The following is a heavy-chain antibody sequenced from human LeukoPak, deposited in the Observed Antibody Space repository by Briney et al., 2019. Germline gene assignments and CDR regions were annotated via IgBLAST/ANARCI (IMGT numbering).Heavy chain of an antibody. V-gene: IGHV1-8*01. CDR2: MNPNSGNT. Sequence: ASVTASCKASGYTFTSYDINWVRQAPGQGLEWMGWMNPNSGNTGYAQKVQGRVTMTRNTSISTAYMELSSLRSEDTAVYYCARRHFYCSGGSCYSGGLAFGYWGQGTLVTVSS. J-gene: IGHJ4*02. CDR3: ARRHFYCSGGSCYSGGLAFGY. CDR1: GYTFTSYD. D-gene: IGHD2-15*01.